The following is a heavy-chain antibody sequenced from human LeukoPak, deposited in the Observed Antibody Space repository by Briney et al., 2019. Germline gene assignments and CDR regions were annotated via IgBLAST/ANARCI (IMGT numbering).Heavy chain of an antibody. J-gene: IGHJ4*02. CDR1: GFTFSSYG. D-gene: IGHD4-11*01. Sequence: GGSLRLSCAASGFTFSSYGMHWVRQAPGKGLEWVAVIWYDGSNEYYADSVKGRFTISRDNSKNTLYLQMNSLRAEDTAVYYCAREPTTVTTKPLDYWGQGTLVTVSS. V-gene: IGHV3-33*01. CDR2: IWYDGSNE. CDR3: AREPTTVTTKPLDY.